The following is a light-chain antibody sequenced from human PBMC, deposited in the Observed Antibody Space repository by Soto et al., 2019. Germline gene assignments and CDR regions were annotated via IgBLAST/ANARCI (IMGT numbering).Light chain of an antibody. CDR2: DAS. V-gene: IGKV3-15*01. J-gene: IGKJ1*01. CDR1: QSVSSN. CDR3: QQYNSWPET. Sequence: EIVMTQSPATLSVSPGERATLSCRASQSVSSNLAWFQQKPGQAPRLLMYDASTRATGIPARFSGSGSGTEFTLTISSLQSEDFAVYYCQQYNSWPETFGQGTKVDIK.